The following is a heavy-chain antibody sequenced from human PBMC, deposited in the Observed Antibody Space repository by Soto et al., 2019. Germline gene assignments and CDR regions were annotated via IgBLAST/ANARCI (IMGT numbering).Heavy chain of an antibody. J-gene: IGHJ5*02. Sequence: EVQLLESGGGLVQPGGSLRLSCAASGFTFSSYAMSWVRQAPGKGLEWGSAISGSGGSTYYADSVKGRFTISRDNSKNTLYLQMNSLRAEDTAVYYCASLGSGDYVDGAWGQGTLVTVSS. CDR3: ASLGSGDYVDGA. CDR2: ISGSGGST. D-gene: IGHD4-17*01. V-gene: IGHV3-23*01. CDR1: GFTFSSYA.